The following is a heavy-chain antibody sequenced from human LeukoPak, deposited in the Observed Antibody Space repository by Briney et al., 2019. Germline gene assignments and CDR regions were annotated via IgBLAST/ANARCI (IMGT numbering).Heavy chain of an antibody. Sequence: GGSLRLSCAASGFTFSSYAMHWVRQAPGKGLEWVSAISGKTGSTYYADSVKGRFTISRDNSKNTLYLQINSLRAEDTAVYYCARYDSSDYYYYSMDVWGQGTTVTVSS. CDR3: ARYDSSDYYYYSMDV. V-gene: IGHV3-23*01. CDR1: GFTFSSYA. CDR2: ISGKTGST. J-gene: IGHJ6*02. D-gene: IGHD5-18*01.